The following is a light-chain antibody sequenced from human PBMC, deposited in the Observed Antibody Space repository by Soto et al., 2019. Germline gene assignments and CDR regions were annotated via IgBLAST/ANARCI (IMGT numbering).Light chain of an antibody. Sequence: DIQMTQSPSSLSASVGDRVTITCRASQSISPYLNWYQQKSGKAPKLLIHSTSILQSGVPSRFSGGGTGTDFTLTISSLQPEDSATYYCQQSYTIPTFGGGTKVDIK. CDR1: QSISPY. J-gene: IGKJ4*01. CDR3: QQSYTIPT. V-gene: IGKV1-39*01. CDR2: STS.